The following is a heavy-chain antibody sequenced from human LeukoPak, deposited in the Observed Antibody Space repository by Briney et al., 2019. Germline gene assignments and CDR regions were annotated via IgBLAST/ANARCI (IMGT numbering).Heavy chain of an antibody. CDR3: ARRRAAAIYFDY. Sequence: ASVRVSCKASGYTFTGYYMHWVRQAPGQGLEWMGWINPNSGGTNYAQKFQGRVTMTRDTFISTAYMELSRLRSDDTAVYYCARRRAAAIYFDYWGQGTLVTVSS. V-gene: IGHV1-2*02. CDR2: INPNSGGT. D-gene: IGHD2-2*01. CDR1: GYTFTGYY. J-gene: IGHJ4*02.